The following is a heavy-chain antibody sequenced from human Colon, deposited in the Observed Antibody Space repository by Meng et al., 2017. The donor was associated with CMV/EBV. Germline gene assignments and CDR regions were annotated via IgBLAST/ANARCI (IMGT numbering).Heavy chain of an antibody. V-gene: IGHV1-69*04. J-gene: IGHJ3*02. CDR2: FFPLLGIT. CDR3: ARDRVLTSYDAFDI. Sequence: SGCTFTSHTLSWVRRAPGQGLEWMGRFFPLLGITTYAEKFEGRVTFSADKSTNTAYMDLSSLTSADPAVYYCARDRVLTSYDAFDIWGQGTMVTVSS. CDR1: GCTFTSHT. D-gene: IGHD4/OR15-4a*01.